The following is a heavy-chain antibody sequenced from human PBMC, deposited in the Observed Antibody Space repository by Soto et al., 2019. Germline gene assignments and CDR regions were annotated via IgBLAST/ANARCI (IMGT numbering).Heavy chain of an antibody. CDR1: GGSISSSSYY. CDR2: IYYSGST. V-gene: IGHV4-39*01. J-gene: IGHJ5*02. CDR3: ARGRYDILTGYWFEDNWFDP. D-gene: IGHD3-9*01. Sequence: QLQLQESGPGLVKPSETLSLTCTVSGGSISSSSYYWGWIRQPPGKGLEWIGSIYYSGSTYYNPSLKSRVTISVDTSKNQFSLKLSSVTAADTAVYYCARGRYDILTGYWFEDNWFDPWGQGTLVTVSS.